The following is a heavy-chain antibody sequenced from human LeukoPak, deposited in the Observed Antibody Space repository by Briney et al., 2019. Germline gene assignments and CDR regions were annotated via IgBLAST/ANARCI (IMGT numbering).Heavy chain of an antibody. CDR2: IYYSGST. V-gene: IGHV4-31*03. CDR1: GGSISSGGYY. J-gene: IGHJ5*01. D-gene: IGHD2-2*01. Sequence: SETLSLTCTVSGGSISSGGYYWNWIRQHPGKGLEWIGYIYYSGSTHYNPSLKSRVTISVHTSKSQFSLKLSSVTAADTAVYYCARSPQVPAAIEGNWFDSWGQGTLVTVSS. CDR3: ARSPQVPAAIEGNWFDS.